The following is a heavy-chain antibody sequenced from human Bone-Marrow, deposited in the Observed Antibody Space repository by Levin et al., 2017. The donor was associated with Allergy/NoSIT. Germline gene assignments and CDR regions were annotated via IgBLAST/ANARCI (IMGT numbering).Heavy chain of an antibody. V-gene: IGHV3-30*18. CDR2: ISYDGSYI. CDR3: AKDQRYYDLLTGYHPGSLDL. CDR1: GFTFSSYG. Sequence: GGSLRLSCASSGFTFSSYGMHWVRQAPGKGLEWVATISYDGSYIDYADSVKGRFTISRDDSRKTVYLEMNSLRAEDTAVFYCAKDQRYYDLLTGYHPGSLDLWGQGTLVTVSS. J-gene: IGHJ5*02. D-gene: IGHD3-9*01.